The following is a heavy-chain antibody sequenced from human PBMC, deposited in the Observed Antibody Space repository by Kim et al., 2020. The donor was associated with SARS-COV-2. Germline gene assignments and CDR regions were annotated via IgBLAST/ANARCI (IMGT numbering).Heavy chain of an antibody. CDR1: GYMFTTYA. Sequence: ASVKVSCKASGYMFTTYAISWVRQAPGQGLEWMGWISPSNGNTRYAQKLQGRVTMTTDTSTSTAYMELRSLRSDDTAVYYCARDWTVWDYDSSGYIYYWG. D-gene: IGHD3-22*01. CDR2: ISPSNGNT. CDR3: ARDWTVWDYDSSGYIYY. V-gene: IGHV1-18*01. J-gene: IGHJ4*01.